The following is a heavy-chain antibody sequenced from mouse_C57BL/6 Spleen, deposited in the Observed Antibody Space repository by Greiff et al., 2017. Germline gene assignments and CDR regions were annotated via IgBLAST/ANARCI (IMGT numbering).Heavy chain of an antibody. J-gene: IGHJ4*01. D-gene: IGHD4-1*01. CDR1: GFSLTDYG. Sequence: VKLVESGPGLVAPSQSLSISCTVSGFSLTDYGVDWVRQPPGKGLEWLGVIWGGGSTNYNSALMSRLSISIDNSKSQIFLKMNSLRTDDTAMYYCARHGPHGWDWDMDDWGQGTSVTVSS. CDR2: IWGGGST. V-gene: IGHV2-9*01. CDR3: ARHGPHGWDWDMDD.